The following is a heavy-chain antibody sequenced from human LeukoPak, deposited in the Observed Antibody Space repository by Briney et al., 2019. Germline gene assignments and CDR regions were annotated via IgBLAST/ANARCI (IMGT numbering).Heavy chain of an antibody. D-gene: IGHD3-22*01. CDR2: VSWNSGSI. CDR3: AKGTPYYYDSSGKKGMSPGDY. CDR1: GFTFDDYA. Sequence: PGRSLRLSCAASGFTFDDYAMHWVRQAPGKGLEWVSGVSWNSGSIGYADSVKGRFTISRDNAKNSLYLQMNSLRAEDTALYYCAKGTPYYYDSSGKKGMSPGDYWGQGTLVTVSS. J-gene: IGHJ4*02. V-gene: IGHV3-9*01.